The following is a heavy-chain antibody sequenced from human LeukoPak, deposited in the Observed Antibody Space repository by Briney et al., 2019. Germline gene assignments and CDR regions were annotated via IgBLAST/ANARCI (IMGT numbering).Heavy chain of an antibody. CDR3: AKAQRGEMATITSY. CDR2: ISYDGSNK. J-gene: IGHJ4*02. CDR1: GFTFSSYG. Sequence: GGSLRLSCAASGFTFSSYGMHWVRQAPGKGLEWVAVISYDGSNKYYADSVKGRFTISRDNSKNTLYLQMNSLRAEDTAVYYCAKAQRGEMATITSYWGQGTLVTVSS. V-gene: IGHV3-30*18. D-gene: IGHD5-24*01.